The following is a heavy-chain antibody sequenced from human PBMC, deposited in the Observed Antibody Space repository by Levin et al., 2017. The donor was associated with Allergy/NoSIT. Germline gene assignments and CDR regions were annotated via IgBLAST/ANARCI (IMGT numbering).Heavy chain of an antibody. Sequence: PSETLSLTCAVYGGSFSGYYWSWIRQPPGKGLEWIGEINHSGSTNYNPSLKSRVTISVDTSKNQFSLKLSSVTAADTAVYYCARALVDTAMEVVGFDYWGQGTLVTVSS. CDR2: INHSGST. CDR3: ARALVDTAMEVVGFDY. CDR1: GGSFSGYY. V-gene: IGHV4-34*01. D-gene: IGHD5-18*01. J-gene: IGHJ4*02.